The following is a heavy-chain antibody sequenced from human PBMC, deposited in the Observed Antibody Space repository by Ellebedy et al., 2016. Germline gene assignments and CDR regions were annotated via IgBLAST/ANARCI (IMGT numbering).Heavy chain of an antibody. CDR3: ARLPGWYPDY. Sequence: GESLKISCAASGFSFSSCAMSWVRQAPGKGPEWVSAVVGSGERTFYADSVKGRFTISRDNSKNTLYLQMNSLRAEDTAVYYCARLPGWYPDYWGQGTLVTVSS. CDR1: GFSFSSCA. J-gene: IGHJ4*02. CDR2: VVGSGERT. D-gene: IGHD6-19*01. V-gene: IGHV3-23*01.